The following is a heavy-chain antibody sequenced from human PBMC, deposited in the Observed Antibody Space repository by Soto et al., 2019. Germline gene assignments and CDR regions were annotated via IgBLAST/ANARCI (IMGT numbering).Heavy chain of an antibody. J-gene: IGHJ4*02. V-gene: IGHV5-10-1*01. CDR1: GYSFTSYW. CDR3: ARHGGSIEAAEQDX. Sequence: ESLQISFQGSGYSFTSYWISWVRQMPGKGLEWMVRIDPSDSYTNYSPSFQGHVTISADNSISTAYLQWSSLKASDTAMYYCARHGGSIEAAEQDXWGQGTLVTVSX. CDR2: IDPSDSYT. D-gene: IGHD6-13*01.